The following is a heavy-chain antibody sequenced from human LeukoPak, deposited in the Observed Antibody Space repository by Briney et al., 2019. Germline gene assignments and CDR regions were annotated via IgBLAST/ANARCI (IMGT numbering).Heavy chain of an antibody. CDR1: GFTFSSYS. CDR3: ARVFRGSYWDDAFDI. D-gene: IGHD1-26*01. Sequence: GGSLRLSCAASGFTFSSYSMNWVRQAPGKGLEWVSSISSSSSYIYYADSVKGRFTISRDNAKNSLYLQMNSLRAEDTAVYYCARVFRGSYWDDAFDIWGQGTMVTVSS. CDR2: ISSSSSYI. V-gene: IGHV3-21*01. J-gene: IGHJ3*02.